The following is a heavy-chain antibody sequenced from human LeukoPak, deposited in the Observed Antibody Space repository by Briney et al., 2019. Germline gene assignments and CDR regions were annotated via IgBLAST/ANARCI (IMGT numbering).Heavy chain of an antibody. Sequence: SETLSLTCAVYGGSFSGYYWSWIRQPPGKGLEWIGEINHSGSTNYNPSLKSRVTISVDTSKNQFSLKLSSVTAAGTAVYYCARGRLDYGTDYWGQGTLVTVSS. J-gene: IGHJ4*02. D-gene: IGHD4-17*01. V-gene: IGHV4-34*01. CDR1: GGSFSGYY. CDR2: INHSGST. CDR3: ARGRLDYGTDY.